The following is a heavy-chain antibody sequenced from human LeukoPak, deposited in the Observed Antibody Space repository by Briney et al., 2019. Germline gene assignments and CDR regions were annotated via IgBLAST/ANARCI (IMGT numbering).Heavy chain of an antibody. CDR1: GYTFTSYG. Sequence: ASVKVSCKASGYTFTSYGISWVRQAPGQGLEWMGWISAYNGNTDYAQKLQGRVTMTTDTSTSTAYMELRSLRSDDTAVYYCARDPLPFGGNEGEYFQHWGQGTLVIVSS. V-gene: IGHV1-18*01. CDR3: ARDPLPFGGNEGEYFQH. J-gene: IGHJ1*01. D-gene: IGHD5-12*01. CDR2: ISAYNGNT.